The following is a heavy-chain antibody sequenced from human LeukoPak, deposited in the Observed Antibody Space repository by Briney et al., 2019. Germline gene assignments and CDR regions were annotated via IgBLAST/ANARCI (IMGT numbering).Heavy chain of an antibody. Sequence: GESLKISCTGSGYSFTSYWIGWVRQMPGKGLGWMGIIYPGDSDTRYSPSFQGQVTISADKSISTASLQWSSLEASDTAMYYCAGQLRYSGSLDAFDIWGQGTMVTVSS. CDR3: AGQLRYSGSLDAFDI. CDR1: GYSFTSYW. J-gene: IGHJ3*02. CDR2: IYPGDSDT. V-gene: IGHV5-51*01. D-gene: IGHD1-26*01.